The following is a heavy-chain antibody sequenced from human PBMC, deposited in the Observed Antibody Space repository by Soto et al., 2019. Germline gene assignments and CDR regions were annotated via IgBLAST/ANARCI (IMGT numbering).Heavy chain of an antibody. D-gene: IGHD3-10*01. V-gene: IGHV4-34*01. J-gene: IGHJ6*02. CDR1: GGSFSGYY. Sequence: QVQLQQWGAGLLKPSETLSLTCAVYGGSFSGYYWSWIRQPPGKGLEWIGEINHSGSTNYNPSLKSRVTISVDTSKNQFSLKLSSVTAADTAVYYCARGRSGSYYYYYYGMDVWGRGTTVTVSS. CDR2: INHSGST. CDR3: ARGRSGSYYYYYYGMDV.